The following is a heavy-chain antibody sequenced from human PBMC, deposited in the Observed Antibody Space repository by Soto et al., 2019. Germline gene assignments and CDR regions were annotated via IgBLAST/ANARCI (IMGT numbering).Heavy chain of an antibody. Sequence: QVQLQESGPGLVKPSQTLSLTCTVSGGSISSGGYYWSWIRQHPGKGLEWIAYIYYSGSTYYNPTLRSRVTISLDTAKNQFSLKLSSVTAADAAVYYCASGRAGFFLSGRNDSWFDPWGQGTLVTVSS. V-gene: IGHV4-31*03. J-gene: IGHJ5*02. CDR3: ASGRAGFFLSGRNDSWFDP. CDR1: GGSISSGGYY. CDR2: IYYSGST. D-gene: IGHD3-3*01.